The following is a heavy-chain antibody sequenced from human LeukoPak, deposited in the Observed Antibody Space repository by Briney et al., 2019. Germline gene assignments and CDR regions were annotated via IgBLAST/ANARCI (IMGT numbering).Heavy chain of an antibody. Sequence: GRTLRLSRGSSEYTLNTYWTHWVRQAPGKGLMWVSRIKSEGCRTTYADSVKGRFPIYRDNPKNTLYLQMNTLRGEGTAMYFCVRDLGSSGWYGTFDTWGQGTMGTVSS. CDR3: VRDLGSSGWYGTFDT. V-gene: IGHV3-74*01. D-gene: IGHD6-19*01. CDR1: EYTLNTYW. CDR2: IKSEGCRT. J-gene: IGHJ3*02.